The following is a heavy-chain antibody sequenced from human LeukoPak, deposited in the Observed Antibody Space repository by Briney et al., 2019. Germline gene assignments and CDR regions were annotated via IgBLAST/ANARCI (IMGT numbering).Heavy chain of an antibody. CDR1: GVSISSYY. D-gene: IGHD6-19*01. V-gene: IGHV4-59*01. CDR2: IHSRGST. J-gene: IGHJ4*02. Sequence: SETLSLTCTVSGVSISSYYWSWIRQPPGKGLEGIGYIHSRGSTHYNPSLKSRVTISVDTSKNQFSLKLSSVTAADTAMYYCARISYSSGWNFDYWGQGTLVTVSS. CDR3: ARISYSSGWNFDY.